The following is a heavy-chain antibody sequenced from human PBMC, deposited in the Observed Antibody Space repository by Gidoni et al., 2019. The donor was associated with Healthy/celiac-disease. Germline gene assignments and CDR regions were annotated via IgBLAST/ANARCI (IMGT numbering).Heavy chain of an antibody. Sequence: EVQLVESGGGLVKPGGSLRLSCAASGFTFSSYSMNWVRQAPGKGLEWVSSISSSSSYIYYADSVKGRFTISRDNAKNSLYLQMNSLRAEDTAVYYCARIPLDYDFWSGDDAFDIWGQGTMVTVSS. V-gene: IGHV3-21*01. CDR2: ISSSSSYI. J-gene: IGHJ3*02. CDR3: ARIPLDYDFWSGDDAFDI. D-gene: IGHD3-3*01. CDR1: GFTFSSYS.